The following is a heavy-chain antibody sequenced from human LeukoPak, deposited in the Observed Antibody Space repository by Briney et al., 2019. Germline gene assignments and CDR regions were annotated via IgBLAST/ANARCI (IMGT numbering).Heavy chain of an antibody. CDR3: ARLAGIWFGEPDHDAFDI. CDR2: ISSSSGTI. Sequence: GGSLRLSCAASGFTLSSYSKNWVRQAPGKGLEWVSYISSSSGTIYYADSVKGRFTISRDNAKNSLYLQMNSLRAEDTAVYYCARLAGIWFGEPDHDAFDIWGQGTMVTVSS. J-gene: IGHJ3*02. CDR1: GFTLSSYS. V-gene: IGHV3-48*01. D-gene: IGHD3-10*01.